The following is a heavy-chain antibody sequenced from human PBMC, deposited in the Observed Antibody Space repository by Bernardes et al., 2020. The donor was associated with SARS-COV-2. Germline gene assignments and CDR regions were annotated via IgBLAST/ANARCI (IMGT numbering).Heavy chain of an antibody. CDR1: GFIFHESA. CDR3: TRRSSTLDY. CDR2: IRTKPHNYAT. V-gene: IGHV3-73*01. D-gene: IGHD2-2*01. Sequence: GGSLRLSCAASGFIFHESAIHWVRQASGKGLEYIGRIRTKPHNYATVYGASVRGRFTISRDDSTNTVFLQMNSLKNEDTALYYCTRRSSTLDYWGRGTQVTVSS. J-gene: IGHJ4*02.